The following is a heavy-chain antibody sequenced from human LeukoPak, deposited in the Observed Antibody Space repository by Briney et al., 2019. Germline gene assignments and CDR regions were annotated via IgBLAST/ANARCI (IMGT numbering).Heavy chain of an antibody. CDR2: INHSGST. D-gene: IGHD2-15*01. CDR3: ARDHVGGGGDY. V-gene: IGHV4-34*01. Sequence: SETLSLTCAVYGGSFSGYYWSWIRQPPGKGLEWIGEINHSGSTNYNPSLKSRVTISVDTSKNQFSLKLSSVTAADTAVYYCARDHVGGGGDYWGQGTLVTVSS. CDR1: GGSFSGYY. J-gene: IGHJ4*02.